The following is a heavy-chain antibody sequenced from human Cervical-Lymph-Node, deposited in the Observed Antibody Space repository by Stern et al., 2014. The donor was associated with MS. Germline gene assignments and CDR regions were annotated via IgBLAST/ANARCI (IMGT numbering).Heavy chain of an antibody. CDR2: IKPDGSET. CDR3: ASTLRGY. D-gene: IGHD2/OR15-2a*01. CDR1: GFTFSGLW. V-gene: IGHV3-7*01. Sequence: VQLVQSGGDFVRPGGSLRLSCVTSGFTFSGLWLSWVRQAPGKGLEWVGNIKPDGSETYYVDSVEGRFTISRDNAKNSLYLQMNDLRVEDTATYYCASTLRGYWGQGTLVVVSS. J-gene: IGHJ4*02.